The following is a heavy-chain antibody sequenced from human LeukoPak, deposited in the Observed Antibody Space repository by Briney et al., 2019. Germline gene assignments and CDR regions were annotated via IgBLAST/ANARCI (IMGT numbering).Heavy chain of an antibody. CDR3: ARDWEGGAPSVYYYYYGMDV. D-gene: IGHD1-26*01. V-gene: IGHV1-18*01. Sequence: VASVKVSCKASGYTFTSYGISWVRQAPGQGLEWMGWISAYNGNTNYAQKLQGRVTMTTDTSTSTAYMELRSLRSDDTAVYYCARDWEGGAPSVYYYYYGMDVWGQGTTVTVSS. CDR1: GYTFTSYG. J-gene: IGHJ6*02. CDR2: ISAYNGNT.